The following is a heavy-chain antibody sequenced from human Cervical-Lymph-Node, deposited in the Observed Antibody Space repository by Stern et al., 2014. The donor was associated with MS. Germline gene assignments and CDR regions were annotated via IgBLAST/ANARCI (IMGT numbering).Heavy chain of an antibody. CDR1: RSSITTGYF. V-gene: IGHV4-38-2*02. J-gene: IGHJ5*02. CDR3: ARGVQLWPYNWFDP. Sequence: QVQLQESGPGLVKPSETLSLTCTVSRSSITTGYFWGWIRQPPGTGLEWIASIYHTESTYYNPSLESRVTISVDTSKNQFSLRLISVTAADTAVYYCARGVQLWPYNWFDPWGQGTLVTVSS. D-gene: IGHD1-1*01. CDR2: IYHTEST.